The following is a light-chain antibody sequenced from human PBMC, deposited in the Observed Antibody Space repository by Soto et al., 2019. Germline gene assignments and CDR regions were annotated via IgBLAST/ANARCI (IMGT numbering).Light chain of an antibody. V-gene: IGKV4-1*01. CDR3: QQYFGSPLT. J-gene: IGKJ4*01. Sequence: DIVMTQSPDSLAVSLGERATINCKSSQSVLYSSNNKNYLAWYQQKPGQPPKLLIYWASTRESGVPQRFSGSGSGTDFTLTISSLQAEDVADYYCQQYFGSPLTFGGGTKVEFK. CDR1: QSVLYSSNNKNY. CDR2: WAS.